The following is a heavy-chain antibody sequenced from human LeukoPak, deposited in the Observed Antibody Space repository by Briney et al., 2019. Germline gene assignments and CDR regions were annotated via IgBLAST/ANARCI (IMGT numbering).Heavy chain of an antibody. CDR2: IWNDGSSK. D-gene: IGHD3-10*01. J-gene: IGHJ3*02. V-gene: IGHV3-33*01. Sequence: GRSLRLPCAASGFTFRNYGMHWVRQAPGKGLEWVAVIWNDGSSKYYGDSVKGRFTISRDNSKNTLSLQMNSLRGEDTAVYYCARRDDGSGSFYNGLDTFDIWGLGTMVTVSS. CDR1: GFTFRNYG. CDR3: ARRDDGSGSFYNGLDTFDI.